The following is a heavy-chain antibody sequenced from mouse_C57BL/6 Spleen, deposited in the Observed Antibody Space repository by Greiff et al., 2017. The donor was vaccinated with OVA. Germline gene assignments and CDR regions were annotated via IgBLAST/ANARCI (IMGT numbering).Heavy chain of an antibody. CDR2: IDPNSGGT. J-gene: IGHJ2*01. V-gene: IGHV1-72*01. D-gene: IGHD4-1*01. CDR3: ARPPSSNSNAYYFDY. Sequence: QVQLQQPGAELLKPGASVKLSCKASGYTFTSYWMHWVKQRPGRGLEWIGRIDPNSGGTKYNEKFKSKATLTVDKPSSTAYMQLSSLTSEDSAVYYCARPPSSNSNAYYFDYWGQGTTLTVSS. CDR1: GYTFTSYW.